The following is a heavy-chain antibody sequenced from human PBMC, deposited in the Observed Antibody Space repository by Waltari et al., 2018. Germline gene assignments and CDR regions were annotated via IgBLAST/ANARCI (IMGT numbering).Heavy chain of an antibody. V-gene: IGHV1-46*01. Sequence: QVQLVQSGAEVKKPGASVKVSCKASGYTFTSYYMHWVRQAPGQGLEWMGIINPSGGSTSYAQKFQGRVTMTRDTSTSTVYMELSSLRSEDTAVYYCARDLWADGSGWGDYFDYWGQGTLVTVSS. CDR3: ARDLWADGSGWGDYFDY. CDR1: GYTFTSYY. D-gene: IGHD3-16*01. J-gene: IGHJ4*02. CDR2: INPSGGST.